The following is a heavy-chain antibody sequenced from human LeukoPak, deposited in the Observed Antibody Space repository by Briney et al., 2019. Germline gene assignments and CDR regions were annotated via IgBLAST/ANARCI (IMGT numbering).Heavy chain of an antibody. D-gene: IGHD3-10*01. J-gene: IGHJ6*02. V-gene: IGHV3-30*18. CDR3: AKWPGYYGSGTFIGMDV. CDR2: ISYDGSNK. CDR1: GFTFSSYG. Sequence: GGSLRLSCAASGFTFSSYGMHWVRQAPGKGLEWVAVISYDGSNKYYADSVKGRFTISRDNSKNTLYLRMNSLRAEDTAVYYCAKWPGYYGSGTFIGMDVWGQGTTVTVSS.